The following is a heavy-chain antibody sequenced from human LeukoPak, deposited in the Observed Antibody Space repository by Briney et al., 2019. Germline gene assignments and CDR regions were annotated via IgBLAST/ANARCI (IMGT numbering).Heavy chain of an antibody. D-gene: IGHD6-13*01. CDR2: INWNGVST. V-gene: IGHV3-20*04. J-gene: IGHJ6*03. CDR3: AREGDSSSWADGYYYYYYMDV. CDR1: GFTFDDYG. Sequence: GGSLRLSCAASGFTFDDYGMSWVRQSPGKRLEWVFGINWNGVSTGYADSVKGRFTFSRDNAKNSLYLQMNSLRAEDTALYYCAREGDSSSWADGYYYYYYMDVWGKGTTVTVSS.